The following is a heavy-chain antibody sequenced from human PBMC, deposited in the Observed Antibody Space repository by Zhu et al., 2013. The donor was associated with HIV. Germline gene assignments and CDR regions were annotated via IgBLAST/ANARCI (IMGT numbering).Heavy chain of an antibody. Sequence: QVQLQQWGAGLLKPSETLSLTCAVYGGSFSGYYWSWIRQPPGKGLEWIGEINHSGSTNYNPSLKSRVTISADTSKNQFSLKLSSVTAADTAVYYCARDLVGYCSGGSCYSGFDYWGQGTLGHRSPQ. V-gene: IGHV4-34*01. CDR3: ARDLVGYCSGGSCYSGFDY. D-gene: IGHD2-15*01. CDR2: INHSGST. J-gene: IGHJ4*03. CDR1: GGSFSGYY.